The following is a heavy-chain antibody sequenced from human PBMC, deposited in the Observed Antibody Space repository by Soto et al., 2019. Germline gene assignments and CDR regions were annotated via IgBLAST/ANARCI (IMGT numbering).Heavy chain of an antibody. D-gene: IGHD2-2*01. Sequence: QVQLQESGPGLVKPSQTLSLTCTVSGGSISNDNYFWSWIRQHPGKGLEWIGYIHYSGSAYYNPSLRCRVIILVDTTKNQFSMKLTSVTAADTAMYYCAREVNVPADADAFDIWGKGTMVTVSS. CDR3: AREVNVPADADAFDI. CDR1: GGSISNDNYF. CDR2: IHYSGSA. V-gene: IGHV4-31*03. J-gene: IGHJ3*02.